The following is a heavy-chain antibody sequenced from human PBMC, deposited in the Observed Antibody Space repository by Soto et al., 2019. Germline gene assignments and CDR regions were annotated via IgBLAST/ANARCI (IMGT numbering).Heavy chain of an antibody. V-gene: IGHV3-30*03. D-gene: IGHD3-22*01. CDR3: VGYYDSSGPHDAFDI. Sequence: QVQLVESGGGVVQPGRSLGLSCAASGFTFSTYGMHWVRQAPGKGLEWVAVISYDGSNKYYADSVKGRFTISRDNSKNTLYLQMNSLRAEDTAVYYSVGYYDSSGPHDAFDIWGQGTMVTVSS. CDR1: GFTFSTYG. J-gene: IGHJ3*02. CDR2: ISYDGSNK.